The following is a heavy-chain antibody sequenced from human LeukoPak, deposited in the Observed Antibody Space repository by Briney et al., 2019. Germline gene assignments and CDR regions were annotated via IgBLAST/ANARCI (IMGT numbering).Heavy chain of an antibody. J-gene: IGHJ4*03. CDR2: ISSDGSYI. V-gene: IGHV3-21*01. CDR3: ASPHYCSGSSCCFGY. Sequence: GGSQTLSCVASGLTLNKFNMMWVRGAPGGGVEGVSLISSDGSYIYYADSMRGRFTISRDNAKNSLYLQMNSLRAEDTAVYFCASPHYCSGSSCCFGYWGQGTLVTVSS. CDR1: GLTLNKFN. D-gene: IGHD2-15*01.